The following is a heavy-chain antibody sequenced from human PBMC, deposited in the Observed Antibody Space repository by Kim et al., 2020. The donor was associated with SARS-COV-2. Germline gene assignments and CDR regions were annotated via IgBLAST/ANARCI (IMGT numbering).Heavy chain of an antibody. CDR3: ARKGSGSYYVGGRYYYYGMDV. CDR1: GDSISSGGYY. D-gene: IGHD1-26*01. V-gene: IGHV4-31*03. J-gene: IGHJ6*02. CDR2: IYYSGST. Sequence: SETLSLTCTVSGDSISSGGYYWTWIRQYPGKGLECIGNIYYSGSTDYNPSLKSRVTISVDTSKNQFSLKLSSVTAADTAVYYCARKGSGSYYVGGRYYYYGMDVWGQGTTVTVSS.